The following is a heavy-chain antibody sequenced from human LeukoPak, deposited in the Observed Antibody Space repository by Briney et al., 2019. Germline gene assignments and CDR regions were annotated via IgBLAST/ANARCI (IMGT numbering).Heavy chain of an antibody. CDR2: IWYDGSNK. Sequence: GGSLRLSCVASGFTFSSYGMHWVRQAPGKGLEWVAVIWYDGSNKYYADSVKGRFTISRDNSKNTVSLQMNSLRTEDTAMYYCARDRYPDIVATMDYWGQGTLVIVSS. V-gene: IGHV3-30*19. J-gene: IGHJ4*02. CDR3: ARDRYPDIVATMDY. D-gene: IGHD5-12*01. CDR1: GFTFSSYG.